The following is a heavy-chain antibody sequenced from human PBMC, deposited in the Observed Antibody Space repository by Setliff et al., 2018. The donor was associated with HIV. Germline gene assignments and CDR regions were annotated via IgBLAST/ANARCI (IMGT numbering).Heavy chain of an antibody. CDR3: ARDYIHVFDI. CDR2: FYYSGRT. J-gene: IGHJ3*02. Sequence: SETLSLTCTVSGGSINSSTYYWGWIRQPPGKGLEWIGSFYYSGRTYYSPSLRSRDTISVDTSKNQFSLRLSSVTAADTAVYYCARDYIHVFDIWGQGTMVTVSS. V-gene: IGHV4-39*02. CDR1: GGSINSSTYY.